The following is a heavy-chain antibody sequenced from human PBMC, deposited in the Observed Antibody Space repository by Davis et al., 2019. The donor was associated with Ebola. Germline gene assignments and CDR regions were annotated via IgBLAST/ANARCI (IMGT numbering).Heavy chain of an antibody. V-gene: IGHV4-59*01. Sequence: SETLSLTCTVSGGSISSYYWSWIRQPPGKGLEWIGYIYYSGSTNYNPSLKSRVTIPVDTSKNQFSLKLSSVTAADTAVYYCARSRSCTNGVCYTGWFDPWGQGTLVTVSS. D-gene: IGHD2-8*01. J-gene: IGHJ5*02. CDR1: GGSISSYY. CDR3: ARSRSCTNGVCYTGWFDP. CDR2: IYYSGST.